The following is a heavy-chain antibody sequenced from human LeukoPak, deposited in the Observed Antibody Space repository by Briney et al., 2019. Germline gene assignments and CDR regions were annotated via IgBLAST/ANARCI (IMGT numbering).Heavy chain of an antibody. CDR1: GFTFSSYW. CDR3: AREVGSGGSLGFDY. CDR2: IKQDGSEK. Sequence: PGGSLRLSCAASGFTFSSYWMSWVRQASGKGLEWVANIKQDGSEKYYVDSVKGRFTISRDNAKNSLYLQMNSLRAEDTAVYYCAREVGSGGSLGFDYWGQGTLVTVSS. J-gene: IGHJ4*02. V-gene: IGHV3-7*01. D-gene: IGHD2-15*01.